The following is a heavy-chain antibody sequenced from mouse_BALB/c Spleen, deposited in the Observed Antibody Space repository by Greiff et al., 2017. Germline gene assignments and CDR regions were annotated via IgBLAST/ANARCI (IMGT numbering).Heavy chain of an antibody. CDR3: ARHYDYDDGFAY. CDR1: GFTFSSYY. CDR2: INSNGGST. V-gene: IGHV5-6-2*01. D-gene: IGHD2-4*01. Sequence: EVMLVESGGGLVKLGGSLKLSCAASGFTFSSYYMSWVRQTPEKRLELVAAINSNGGSTYYPDTVKGRFTISRDNAKNTLYLQMSSLKSEDTALYYCARHYDYDDGFAYWGQGTLVTVSA. J-gene: IGHJ3*01.